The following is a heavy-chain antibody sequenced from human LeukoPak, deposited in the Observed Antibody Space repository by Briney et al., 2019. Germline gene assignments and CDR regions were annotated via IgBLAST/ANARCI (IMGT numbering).Heavy chain of an antibody. CDR2: ISGSGGST. J-gene: IGHJ6*03. V-gene: IGHV3-23*01. CDR3: AKSGSYYYYYYMDV. CDR1: GFTFSSYA. Sequence: GGSLRLSCAASGFTFSSYAMSWVRQAPWKGLEWVSAISGSGGSTYYADSVKGRFTISRDNSKNTLYLQMNSLRAEDTAVYYCAKSGSYYYYYYMDVWGKGTTVTVSS.